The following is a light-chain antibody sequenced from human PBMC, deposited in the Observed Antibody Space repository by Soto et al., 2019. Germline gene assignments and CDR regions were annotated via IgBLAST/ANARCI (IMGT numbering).Light chain of an antibody. Sequence: IILTQSPGTLSLSPGERVTLSCKASQTINNNYVAWYQQRPGRAPRLLVYGASARATGIPDRFRGSGAGTDFTLTISRLEPEDFAVYYCQEGTYWPAFGGGTKVDIK. V-gene: IGKV3D-20*02. J-gene: IGKJ4*01. CDR1: QTINNNY. CDR2: GAS. CDR3: QEGTYWPA.